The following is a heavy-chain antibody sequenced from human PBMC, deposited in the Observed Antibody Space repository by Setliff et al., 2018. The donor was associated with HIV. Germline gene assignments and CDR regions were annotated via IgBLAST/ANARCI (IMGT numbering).Heavy chain of an antibody. D-gene: IGHD4-4*01. CDR3: ARDGIYDYSNYVDAFDI. J-gene: IGHJ3*02. CDR2: IYYSGST. CDR1: GGSISSGGYY. Sequence: SETLSLTCTVSGGSISSGGYYWSWIRQHPGKGLEYIGYIYYSGSTYYNPSLKSRVTISVDTSKNQFSLRLNSVTAADTAVYYCARDGIYDYSNYVDAFDIWGQGTMVTV. V-gene: IGHV4-31*03.